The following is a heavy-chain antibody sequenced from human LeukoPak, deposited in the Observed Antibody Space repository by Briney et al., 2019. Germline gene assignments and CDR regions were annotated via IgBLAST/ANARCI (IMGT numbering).Heavy chain of an antibody. V-gene: IGHV3-7*01. D-gene: IGHD1-26*01. Sequence: HPGGSLRLSCSASGVTFSTYWMKCYRQAPGKGREVGGNINQEASEINYVDSVRGRFPISRDNAKTSLHLQMNRLRAEATAVYSCAQDRDNSAWQKRFDSWGQGTLVTVSS. CDR3: AQDRDNSAWQKRFDS. J-gene: IGHJ4*02. CDR1: GVTFSTYW. CDR2: INQEASEI.